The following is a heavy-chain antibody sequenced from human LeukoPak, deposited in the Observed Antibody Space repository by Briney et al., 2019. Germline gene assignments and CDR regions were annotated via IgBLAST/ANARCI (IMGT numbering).Heavy chain of an antibody. CDR2: IYPADSDI. CDR1: GYSINNYW. CDR3: ARQEYCSGGSCYTWFDP. V-gene: IGHV5-51*01. D-gene: IGHD2-15*01. J-gene: IGHJ5*02. Sequence: GESLKISCKGSGYSINNYWIGWVRQMPGKGLEWMGIIYPADSDIRYSPSFQGQVTITADKSISTAYLQWSSLKASDTAMYYCARQEYCSGGSCYTWFDPWGQGTLVTVSS.